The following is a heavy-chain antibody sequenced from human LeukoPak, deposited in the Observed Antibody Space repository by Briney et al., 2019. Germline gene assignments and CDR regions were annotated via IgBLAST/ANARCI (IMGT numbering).Heavy chain of an antibody. CDR2: ISYDGSNK. J-gene: IGHJ4*02. D-gene: IGHD5-18*01. V-gene: IGHV3-30-3*01. Sequence: PGGSPRLSCAASGFTFSSYAMHWVRQAPGKGLEWVAVISYDGSNKYYADSVKGRFTISRDNSKNTLYLQMNSLRAEDTAVYYCARGGYSYGPYYCDYWGQGTLVTVSS. CDR3: ARGGYSYGPYYCDY. CDR1: GFTFSSYA.